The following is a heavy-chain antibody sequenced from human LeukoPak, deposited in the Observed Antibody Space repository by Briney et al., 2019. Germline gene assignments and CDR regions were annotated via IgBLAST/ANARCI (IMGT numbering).Heavy chain of an antibody. CDR1: GGSISSGSYY. V-gene: IGHV4-61*02. Sequence: SQTLSLTCTVSGGSISSGSYYWSWIRQPAGKGLEWIGRIYTSGSTNYNPTLKSRVTISVDTSKNQFSLKLNSVTAADTAVYYCARGRDPTIFGPLAPFDYWGQGALVTVSS. CDR3: ARGRDPTIFGPLAPFDY. J-gene: IGHJ4*02. CDR2: IYTSGST. D-gene: IGHD3-3*01.